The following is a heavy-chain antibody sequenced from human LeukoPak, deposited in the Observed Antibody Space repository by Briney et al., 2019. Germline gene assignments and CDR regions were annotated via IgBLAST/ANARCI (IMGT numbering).Heavy chain of an antibody. CDR3: ARDVPQWLLHEKVFDY. V-gene: IGHV1-18*04. CDR1: GYTFTSYG. D-gene: IGHD6-19*01. Sequence: WASVTVSCKASGYTFTSYGISWVRQAPGQGLEWMGWISAYNGNTNYAQKLQGRVTMTTDTSTSTAYMELRSLRSDDTAVYYCARDVPQWLLHEKVFDYWGQGTLVTVSS. J-gene: IGHJ4*02. CDR2: ISAYNGNT.